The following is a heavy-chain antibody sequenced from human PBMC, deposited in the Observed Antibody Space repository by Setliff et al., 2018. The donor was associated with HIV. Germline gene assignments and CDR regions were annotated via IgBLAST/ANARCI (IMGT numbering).Heavy chain of an antibody. CDR2: IYYNGDT. J-gene: IGHJ4*02. CDR1: GDSISNSAYF. CDR3: ARRLVVVAAEDYFDY. Sequence: SSETLSLTCSVSGDSISNSAYFWGWIRQPSGKGLEYIGSIYYNGDTYYNPSLKSRVTISVDTSNNSFSLKLRSVTAADTAVYYCARRLVVVAAEDYFDYWGQGTLVTVSS. V-gene: IGHV4-39*02. D-gene: IGHD2-15*01.